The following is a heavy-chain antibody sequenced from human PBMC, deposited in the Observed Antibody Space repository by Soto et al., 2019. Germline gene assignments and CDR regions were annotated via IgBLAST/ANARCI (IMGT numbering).Heavy chain of an antibody. CDR2: TRSKGDGGTT. CDR3: PRGDKGGGIYYYYYGTHV. Sequence: PGGALRLCCKASGFTFGDYAMSLVRQASGEGLEWVGFTRSKGDGGTTEYAASVKGRVAFSRDDSRSFGYLQMNSLTTEDTAVYYCPRGDKGGGIYYYYYGTHVWGQGTTVTVSS. J-gene: IGHJ6*01. V-gene: IGHV3-49*04. CDR1: GFTFGDYA. D-gene: IGHD2-15*01.